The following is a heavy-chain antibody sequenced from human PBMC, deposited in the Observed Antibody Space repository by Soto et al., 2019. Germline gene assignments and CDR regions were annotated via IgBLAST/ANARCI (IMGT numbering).Heavy chain of an antibody. J-gene: IGHJ6*02. D-gene: IGHD6-13*01. CDR3: ARVAAAGSVYYYYGMDV. V-gene: IGHV1-69*01. CDR2: IIPIFGTA. Sequence: QVQLVQSGAEVKKPGSSVKVSCKASGGTFSSYAISWERQAPGQGLEWMGGIIPIFGTANYAQKFQGRVTITADESTSTAYMELSSLRSEDTAVYYCARVAAAGSVYYYYGMDVWGQGTTVTVSS. CDR1: GGTFSSYA.